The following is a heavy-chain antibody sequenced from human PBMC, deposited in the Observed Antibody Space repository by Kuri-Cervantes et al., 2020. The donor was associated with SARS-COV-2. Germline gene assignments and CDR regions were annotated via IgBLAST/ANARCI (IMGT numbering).Heavy chain of an antibody. Sequence: GESLRLSCAASGFTFSSYAMSWVRQAPGKGLEWVSAISGSGGSTYYADSVKGRFTISRDNSKNTLYLQMNSLGAEDTAVYYCANDIVGATNFDYWGQGTLVTVSS. D-gene: IGHD1-26*01. J-gene: IGHJ4*02. CDR3: ANDIVGATNFDY. CDR2: ISGSGGST. V-gene: IGHV3-23*01. CDR1: GFTFSSYA.